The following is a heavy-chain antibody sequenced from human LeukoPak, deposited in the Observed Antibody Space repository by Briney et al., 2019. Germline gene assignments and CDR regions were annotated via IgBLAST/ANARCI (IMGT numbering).Heavy chain of an antibody. J-gene: IGHJ4*02. D-gene: IGHD3-3*01. CDR1: GYTFTSHY. Sequence: ASVKVSCRASGYTFTSHYMHWVRQAPGQGLEWMGIINPNTGSTYHPQKFQGRVTVTRDTSTSTVYMELTSLTSDDTAVYYCAAPGASGFMGNFWGGPLDYWGQGTLVSVSS. CDR2: INPNTGST. CDR3: AAPGASGFMGNFWGGPLDY. V-gene: IGHV1-46*01.